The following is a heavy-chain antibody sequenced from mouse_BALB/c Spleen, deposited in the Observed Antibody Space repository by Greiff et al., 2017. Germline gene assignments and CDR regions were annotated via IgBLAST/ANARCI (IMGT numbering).Heavy chain of an antibody. J-gene: IGHJ4*01. CDR3: ALIYYDAMDY. D-gene: IGHD1-1*01. Sequence: EVQLQQSGAELVRPGALVKLSCKAPGFHIKAYYMHWVQQRPEQGLAGIGWIDPENGNTIYDPKFQGKASITADTSSNTAYLQLSSLTSEDTAVYYCALIYYDAMDYWGQGTSVTVSS. CDR1: GFHIKAYY. V-gene: IGHV14-1*02. CDR2: IDPENGNT.